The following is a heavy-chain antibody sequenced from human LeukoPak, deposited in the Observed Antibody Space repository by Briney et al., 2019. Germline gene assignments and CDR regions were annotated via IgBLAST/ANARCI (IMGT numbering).Heavy chain of an antibody. CDR2: IKQDASER. CDR3: ATPTAGTWHFDY. CDR1: GFTFSSYW. J-gene: IGHJ4*02. Sequence: PGGSLRLSCAASGFTFSSYWMTWVRQAPGKGLEGVANIKQDASERYYVDSVKGRFTISRDNDKNSLYLQMNGLRAEDTAVYYCATPTAGTWHFDYWGQGTLVTVSS. D-gene: IGHD1-1*01. V-gene: IGHV3-7*01.